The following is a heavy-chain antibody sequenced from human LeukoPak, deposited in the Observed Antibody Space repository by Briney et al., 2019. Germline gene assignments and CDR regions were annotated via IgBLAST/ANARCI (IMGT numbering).Heavy chain of an antibody. CDR3: AAEEGADYDPRFDP. CDR1: GDSVSINSAA. CDR2: TYYRSKWYN. D-gene: IGHD3-3*01. J-gene: IGHJ5*02. Sequence: SQTLSLTCAISGDSVSINSAAWNWIRQSPSRGLEWLGRTYYRSKWYNDYAVSVKSRITINPDTSKNQFSLQLNSVTPEDTAVYYCAAEEGADYDPRFDPWGQGTLVTVSS. V-gene: IGHV6-1*01.